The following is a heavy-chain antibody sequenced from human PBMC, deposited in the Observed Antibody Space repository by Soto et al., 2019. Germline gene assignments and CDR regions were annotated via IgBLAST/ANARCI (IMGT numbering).Heavy chain of an antibody. Sequence: GGSLRLSCIASGFTLSTYSMTWVRQAPGKGLEWLSYISKSSTTINYADSVKGRFTISRDNAKNSVYLEMSSLRDEDSAVYYCARDPPNFYYYGMDVWGQGTTVTAP. CDR1: GFTLSTYS. CDR2: ISKSSTTI. CDR3: ARDPPNFYYYGMDV. V-gene: IGHV3-48*02. J-gene: IGHJ6*02.